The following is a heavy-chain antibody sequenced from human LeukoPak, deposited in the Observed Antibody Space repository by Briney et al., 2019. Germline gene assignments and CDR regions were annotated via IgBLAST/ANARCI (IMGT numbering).Heavy chain of an antibody. V-gene: IGHV5-51*01. D-gene: IGHD3-16*02. CDR1: GYSFSSYW. J-gene: IGHJ3*02. Sequence: GESLKISCKGSGYSFSSYWIAWVRQMPGKGLEWMGIIYPGDSDTRYSPSFQGQVTISADKSISTAYLQWSSLKASDTAMYYCASRRIASASDAFDIWGQGTMVTVSS. CDR3: ASRRIASASDAFDI. CDR2: IYPGDSDT.